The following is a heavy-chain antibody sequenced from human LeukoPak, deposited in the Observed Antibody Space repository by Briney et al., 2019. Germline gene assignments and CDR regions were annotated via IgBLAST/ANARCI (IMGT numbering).Heavy chain of an antibody. D-gene: IGHD4-17*01. CDR3: ARDTTGGAFDI. J-gene: IGHJ3*02. V-gene: IGHV4-34*01. Sequence: SETLSLTCAVYGGSFSGYYWSWIRQPPGKGLEWIGEINHSGSTNYNPSLKSRVTISVDTSKNQFSLKLSSVTAADTAVYYCARDTTGGAFDIWGQGTMVTVSS. CDR2: INHSGST. CDR1: GGSFSGYY.